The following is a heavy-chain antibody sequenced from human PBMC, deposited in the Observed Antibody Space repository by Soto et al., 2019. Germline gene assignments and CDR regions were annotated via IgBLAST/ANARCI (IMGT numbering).Heavy chain of an antibody. D-gene: IGHD5-12*01. CDR3: ARESGGATATLDYYYFYMDV. J-gene: IGHJ6*03. V-gene: IGHV1-2*02. CDR2: MNPNSGDT. Sequence: QVQLVQSGAEVKKPGASVTVSCKASGYRFGDYYLHWVRQAPGQGPEWMGWMNPNSGDTKYAQKFKGRVTMTRDTSVRTVFMELNWLKSDDTAVYYCARESGGATATLDYYYFYMDVWGIGTTVTVSS. CDR1: GYRFGDYY.